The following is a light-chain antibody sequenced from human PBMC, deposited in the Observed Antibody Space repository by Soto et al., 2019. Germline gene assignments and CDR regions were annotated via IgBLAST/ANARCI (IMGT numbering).Light chain of an antibody. J-gene: IGKJ3*01. Sequence: DIPLTQSPSFLSASVGDRVTITCRASQGISSYLAWYQQKPGKAPKLLIYVASTVQSGVPSRFSGSGSGTEFTLTISSLKAEDFAIYYCQQLNSYPLPFGPGTKVDIK. CDR3: QQLNSYPLP. CDR1: QGISSY. V-gene: IGKV1-9*01. CDR2: VAS.